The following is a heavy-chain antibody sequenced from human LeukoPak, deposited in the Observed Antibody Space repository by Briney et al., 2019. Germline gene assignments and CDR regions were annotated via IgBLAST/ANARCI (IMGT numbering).Heavy chain of an antibody. J-gene: IGHJ4*02. Sequence: GGSLRLSCAASGFSFRDHAMNWVRQAPGQGLEWVSSLSETGETTDYADSVKGRFTISRDNSNSILYLQMNSLRADDTAVYYCAKQWLVGIWGQGTLVTVSS. CDR2: LSETGETT. CDR1: GFSFRDHA. CDR3: AKQWLVGI. D-gene: IGHD6-19*01. V-gene: IGHV3-23*01.